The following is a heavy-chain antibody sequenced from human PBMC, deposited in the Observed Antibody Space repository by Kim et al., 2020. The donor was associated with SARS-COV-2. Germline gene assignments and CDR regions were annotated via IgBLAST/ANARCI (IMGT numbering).Heavy chain of an antibody. Sequence: SETLSLTCAVYGGSFSGYYWSWIRQPPGKGLEWIGEINHSGSTNYNPSLKSRVTISVDTSKNQFSLKLSSVTAADTAVYYCGSEVVRGVINVGSNWFDPWGQGTLVTVSS. CDR2: INHSGST. CDR3: GSEVVRGVINVGSNWFDP. D-gene: IGHD3-10*01. CDR1: GGSFSGYY. J-gene: IGHJ5*02. V-gene: IGHV4-34*01.